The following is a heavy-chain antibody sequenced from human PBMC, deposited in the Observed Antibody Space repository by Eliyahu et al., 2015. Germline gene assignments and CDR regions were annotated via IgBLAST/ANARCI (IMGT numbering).Heavy chain of an antibody. Sequence: QVQLQESGPGLVKPSETLSLTCTVSGYSISSXYYWGWIRXPPGKGLEWIGGXYHSGSTYXXPSLKSRVTISVDTSKNQFSLKLSSVTAADTAVYYCARVGPVLWFGEPYNWFDPWGQGTLVTVSS. D-gene: IGHD3-10*01. CDR2: XYHSGST. J-gene: IGHJ5*02. CDR3: ARVGPVLWFGEPYNWFDP. V-gene: IGHV4-38-2*02. CDR1: GYSISSXYY.